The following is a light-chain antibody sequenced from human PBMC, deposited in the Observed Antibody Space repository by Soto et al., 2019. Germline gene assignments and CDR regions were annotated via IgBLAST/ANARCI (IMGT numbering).Light chain of an antibody. CDR2: GAS. Sequence: EIVMTQSPATLSVSPGERATLPCRASQSVSSNLAWYQQKPGQAPRLLIYGASTRATGIPARFSGSGSGTEFTLTISSLQSEDFAVYYCQQYINWPLTFGGGTKVEIK. V-gene: IGKV3-15*01. J-gene: IGKJ4*01. CDR3: QQYINWPLT. CDR1: QSVSSN.